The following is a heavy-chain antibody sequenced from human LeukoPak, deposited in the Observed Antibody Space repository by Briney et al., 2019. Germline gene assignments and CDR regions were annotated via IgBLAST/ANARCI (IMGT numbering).Heavy chain of an antibody. CDR1: GGSISGTSFY. CDR3: ARGGDIVVVPAAMFWFDP. J-gene: IGHJ5*02. Sequence: SQTLSLTCTVSGGSISGTSFYWGWIRQPPGKGLEWIGSIYYSESAYYNSSLKSRVTISVDTSKNQFSLKLSSVTAADTAVYYCARGGDIVVVPAAMFWFDPWGQGTLVTVPS. CDR2: IYYSESA. D-gene: IGHD2-2*01. V-gene: IGHV4-39*01.